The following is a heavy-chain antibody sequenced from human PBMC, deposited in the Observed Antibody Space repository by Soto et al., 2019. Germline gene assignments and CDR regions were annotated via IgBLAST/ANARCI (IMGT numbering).Heavy chain of an antibody. V-gene: IGHV4-30-4*08. CDR2: IYYSGST. D-gene: IGHD5-12*01. Sequence: SETLSLTCTVSGGSISSGDYYWSWIRQPPGKGLEWIGYIYYSGSTYYNPSLKSRVPISVATSKTQFSLKLSSVTAADTPVYYFVCRIEADGNDRFAPWGRGTPVTGSS. J-gene: IGHJ5*02. CDR1: GGSISSGDYY. CDR3: VCRIEADGNDRFAP.